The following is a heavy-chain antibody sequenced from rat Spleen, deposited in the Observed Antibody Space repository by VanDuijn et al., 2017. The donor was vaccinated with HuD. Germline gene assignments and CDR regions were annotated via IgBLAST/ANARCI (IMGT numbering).Heavy chain of an antibody. CDR2: ITNTGGST. CDR1: GFTFSNYD. CDR3: ARHNYGGYPPFDY. V-gene: IGHV5-25*01. Sequence: EVQLVESGGGLVQPGRSMKLSCAASGFTFSNYDMAWVRQAPTKGLEWVASITNTGGSTYYLDSVQGRFTISRENAKSTLYLQMSGLRSEDTATYYCARHNYGGYPPFDYWGQGDMVTVSS. D-gene: IGHD1-11*01. J-gene: IGHJ2*01.